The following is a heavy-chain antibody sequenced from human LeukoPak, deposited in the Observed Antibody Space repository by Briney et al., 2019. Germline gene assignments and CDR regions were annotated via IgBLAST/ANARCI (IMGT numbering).Heavy chain of an antibody. CDR2: MNQDGSDK. V-gene: IGHV3-7*01. CDR3: AREENGYRANDY. CDR1: GFTFSNHW. J-gene: IGHJ4*02. Sequence: GGSLRLSCATSGFTFSNHWMNWIRQAPGKGLEWVANMNQDGSDKYYVDSVKGRFTISRDNAKNSLYLQMNSLRAEDTAVYYCAREENGYRANDYWGQGTLVTVSS. D-gene: IGHD5-24*01.